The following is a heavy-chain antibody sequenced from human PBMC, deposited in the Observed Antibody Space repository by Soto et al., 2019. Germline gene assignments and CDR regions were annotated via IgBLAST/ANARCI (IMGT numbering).Heavy chain of an antibody. D-gene: IGHD6-13*01. CDR3: ARTSAAGKYYAGMDV. V-gene: IGHV5-51*01. J-gene: IGHJ6*02. Sequence: PGNSLKISCMDSGYRFISYWTGWVRQMPGKGLKWMGIIYPGDSDTIYSPSFQGQVNISADKSISTAYLQWSSLKASDTAMYYCARTSAAGKYYAGMDVWGQGTKVTISS. CDR2: IYPGDSDT. CDR1: GYRFISYW.